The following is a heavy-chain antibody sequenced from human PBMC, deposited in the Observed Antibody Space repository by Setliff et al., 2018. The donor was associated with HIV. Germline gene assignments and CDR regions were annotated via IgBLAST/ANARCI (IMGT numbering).Heavy chain of an antibody. J-gene: IGHJ3*01. Sequence: PSETLSLTCGLYGGPLSGYCWTWIRQSPEKGLEWIGEINDSGDTKYNPSLMSRLSMSVEKSKNEFSLKVTSLTAADTAVYFCTRGPARRYPGSTVYGLWGQGTPVTV. V-gene: IGHV4-34*01. D-gene: IGHD1-26*01. CDR1: GGPLSGYC. CDR3: TRGPARRYPGSTVYGL. CDR2: INDSGDT.